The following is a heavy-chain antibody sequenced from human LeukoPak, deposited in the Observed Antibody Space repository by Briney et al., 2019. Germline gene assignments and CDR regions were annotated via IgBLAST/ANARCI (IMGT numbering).Heavy chain of an antibody. CDR1: GFTFSSYW. Sequence: PGGSLRLSCAASGFTFSSYWMHWVRHAPGKGLVYVSRINSDGTSTSYADSVKGRFTTSRDNAKNTLYLLMNSLRAEDTAVYYCARDIGYSPFDYWGQGTLVTVSS. CDR2: INSDGTST. V-gene: IGHV3-74*01. D-gene: IGHD2-15*01. CDR3: ARDIGYSPFDY. J-gene: IGHJ4*02.